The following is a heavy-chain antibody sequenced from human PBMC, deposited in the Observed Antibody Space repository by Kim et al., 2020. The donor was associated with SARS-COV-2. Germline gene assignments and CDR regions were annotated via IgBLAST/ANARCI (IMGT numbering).Heavy chain of an antibody. J-gene: IGHJ4*02. CDR3: ARGNFDWLLYGQGYFDY. Sequence: GGSLRLSCAASGFTFSSYSMNWVRQAPGKGLEWVSSISSSSSYIYYADSVKRRFTISRDNAKNSLYLQMNSLRAEDTAVYYCARGNFDWLLYGQGYFDYWGQGTLVTVSS. V-gene: IGHV3-21*01. D-gene: IGHD3-9*01. CDR2: ISSSSSYI. CDR1: GFTFSSYS.